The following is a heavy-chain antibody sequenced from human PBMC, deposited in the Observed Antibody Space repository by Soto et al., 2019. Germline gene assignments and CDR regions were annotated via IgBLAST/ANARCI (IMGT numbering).Heavy chain of an antibody. CDR3: ARASTRRLWFATRCFQD. D-gene: IGHD3-10*01. CDR2: ISYDGSNK. CDR1: GFTFSSYA. J-gene: IGHJ1*01. Sequence: QVQLVESGGGVVQPGRSLRLSCAASGFTFSSYAMHWVRQAPGKGLEWVAVISYDGSNKYYADSVKGRFTISRDNSKNRLYLQMNSLGVEHTAGYYCARASTRRLWFATRCFQDWGEGRLV. V-gene: IGHV3-30-3*01.